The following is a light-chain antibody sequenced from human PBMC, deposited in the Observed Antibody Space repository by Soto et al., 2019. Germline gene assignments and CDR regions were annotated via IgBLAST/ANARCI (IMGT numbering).Light chain of an antibody. Sequence: DIQMTQSPSSVSASVGDRVTITCRASQDISSWLAWYQQKPGKAPKIMIYAASSLQGGVPSRFSGSGSGTEFTLTTSSLQPEDFATYYCQQASSFPPTFGQGTRLEI. V-gene: IGKV1-12*01. CDR1: QDISSW. CDR3: QQASSFPPT. J-gene: IGKJ5*01. CDR2: AAS.